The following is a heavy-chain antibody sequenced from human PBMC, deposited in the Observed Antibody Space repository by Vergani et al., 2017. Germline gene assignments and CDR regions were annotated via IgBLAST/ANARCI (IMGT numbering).Heavy chain of an antibody. D-gene: IGHD2-2*01. J-gene: IGHJ5*02. CDR1: GGSISSYY. V-gene: IGHV4-59*01. CDR3: ARLQYGWFDP. Sequence: QVQLQESGPGLVKPSETLSLTCTVSGGSISSYYWSWIRQPPGKGLEWIGYIYYSGSTNYNPSLKSRVTISVDTSKNQFSLKLSSVTAADTAVYYCARLQYGWFDPWGQGTLVTASS. CDR2: IYYSGST.